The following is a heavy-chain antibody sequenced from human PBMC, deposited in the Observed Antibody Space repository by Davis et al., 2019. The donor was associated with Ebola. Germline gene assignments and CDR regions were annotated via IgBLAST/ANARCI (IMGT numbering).Heavy chain of an antibody. CDR2: IDRDGSTT. CDR3: ARGNYYGMDV. J-gene: IGHJ6*02. CDR1: GFTVSTDY. V-gene: IGHV3-74*01. Sequence: ESLKISCAASGFTVSTDYMSWVRQAPGKGLVWVSRIDRDGSTTSYADSVKCRFTISRDNAKNTLYLQMNSLRAEDTAVYYCARGNYYGMDVWGQGTTVTVSS.